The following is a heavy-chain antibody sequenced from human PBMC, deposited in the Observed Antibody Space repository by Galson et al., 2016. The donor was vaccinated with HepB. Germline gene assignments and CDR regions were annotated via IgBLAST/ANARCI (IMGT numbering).Heavy chain of an antibody. CDR1: GFTFSNFE. D-gene: IGHD3-10*01. Sequence: SLRLSCAASGFTFSNFEMNWVRQAPGKGLEWLSYISSRGNTIYYADSVWGRFTISRDNAKKSLFLQMNSLRVEDTAVYYCARVSPPYYYGSGIFDYWGQGTLVTVSS. CDR2: ISSRGNTI. J-gene: IGHJ4*02. V-gene: IGHV3-48*03. CDR3: ARVSPPYYYGSGIFDY.